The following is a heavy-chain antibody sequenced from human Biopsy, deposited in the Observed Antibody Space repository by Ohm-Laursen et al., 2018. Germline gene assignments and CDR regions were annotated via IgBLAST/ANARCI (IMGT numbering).Heavy chain of an antibody. J-gene: IGHJ3*01. D-gene: IGHD3-16*01. V-gene: IGHV1-2*02. CDR2: ISPNSGGT. CDR1: GYAVNDYF. CDR3: ARDIMNRIAGLVARSDVFDV. Sequence: GASVKVSCKGSGYAVNDYFLHWLRQAPGQGPEWMEWISPNSGGTNYAQKFQGRVTMTTDTSTSTVYLELRRLISDDTAVYYCARDIMNRIAGLVARSDVFDVWGQGTLVTVSS.